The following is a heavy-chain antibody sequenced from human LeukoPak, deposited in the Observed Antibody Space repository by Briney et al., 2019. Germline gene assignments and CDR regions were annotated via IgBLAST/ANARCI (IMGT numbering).Heavy chain of an antibody. V-gene: IGHV5-51*01. D-gene: IGHD3-22*01. CDR3: ARRFYYDSSFDY. CDR2: IYPDDSDT. J-gene: IGHJ4*02. CDR1: RYTSTSYW. Sequence: GESLKISCKGSRYTSTSYWVAWVRQLAPEPLVWMGIIYPDDSDTRHSPSFQGQVTISADKSISTAYLQWSSLKASDTAMYYCARRFYYDSSFDYWGQGTLVTVSS.